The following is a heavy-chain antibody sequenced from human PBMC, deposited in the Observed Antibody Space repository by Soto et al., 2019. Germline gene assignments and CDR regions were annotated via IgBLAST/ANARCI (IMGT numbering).Heavy chain of an antibody. Sequence: KPSETLSLTCTVSGGSITGTTNYWGWIRQPPGKALEWIGTVDYTGSTNYNPSLESRVTISVDTSKNQFSLILRSVTAADTAVYYCARRTPLYASESSRFDPWGQGALVTVSS. CDR3: ARRTPLYASESSRFDP. V-gene: IGHV4-39*01. CDR1: GGSITGTTNY. J-gene: IGHJ5*02. D-gene: IGHD3-10*01. CDR2: VDYTGST.